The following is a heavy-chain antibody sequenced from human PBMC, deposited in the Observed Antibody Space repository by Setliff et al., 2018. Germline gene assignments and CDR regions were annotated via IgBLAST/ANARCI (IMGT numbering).Heavy chain of an antibody. J-gene: IGHJ6*03. D-gene: IGHD3-22*01. Sequence: ASVKVSCKASGYIFTSYGFSWVRQAPGQGLEWMGWISTYNGKTNYAQKFQGRVTMTTDTSTSTAYMELSSLRSEGTAVYYCARDKGYDSSGYYFYYYYYMDVWGKGTTVTVSS. CDR3: ARDKGYDSSGYYFYYYYYMDV. CDR1: GYIFTSYG. V-gene: IGHV1-18*01. CDR2: ISTYNGKT.